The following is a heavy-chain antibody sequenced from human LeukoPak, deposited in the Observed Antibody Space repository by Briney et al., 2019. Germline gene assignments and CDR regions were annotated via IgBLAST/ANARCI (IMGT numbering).Heavy chain of an antibody. CDR1: GFTFNTYS. CDR3: ARDSKGYNWFDP. V-gene: IGHV4-39*07. D-gene: IGHD2-2*01. J-gene: IGHJ5*02. Sequence: KTGGSLRLSCAASGFTFNTYSMSWVRQAPGKGLEWIGSIYYSGSTYYNPSLKSRVTISVDTSKNQFSLKLSSVTAADTAVYYCARDSKGYNWFDPWGQGTLVTVSS. CDR2: IYYSGST.